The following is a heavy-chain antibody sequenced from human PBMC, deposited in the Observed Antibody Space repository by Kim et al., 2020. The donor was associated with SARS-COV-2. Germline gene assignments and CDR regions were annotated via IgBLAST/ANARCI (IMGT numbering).Heavy chain of an antibody. J-gene: IGHJ4*02. V-gene: IGHV1-18*01. Sequence: ASVKVSCKASGYTFTSYGISWVRQAPGQGLEWMGWISAYNGNTNYAQKLQGRVTMTTDTSTSTAYMELRSLRSDDTAVYYCARTRGRDGHPLLDYWGQGTLVTVSS. CDR2: ISAYNGNT. D-gene: IGHD2-15*01. CDR1: GYTFTSYG. CDR3: ARTRGRDGHPLLDY.